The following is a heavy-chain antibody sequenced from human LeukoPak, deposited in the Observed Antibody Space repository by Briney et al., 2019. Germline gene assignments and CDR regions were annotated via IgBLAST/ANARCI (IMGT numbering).Heavy chain of an antibody. CDR2: ISSSGSTI. D-gene: IGHD6-13*01. J-gene: IGHJ4*02. V-gene: IGHV3-11*01. CDR1: GFTFSDYY. CDR3: ARARYSSSWYDY. Sequence: GGSLRLSCAASGFTFSDYYMSWIRQAPGKGLEWVSYISSSGSTIYYADSVKGRFTISRDNAKNSPYLQMNSLRAEDTAVYYCARARYSSSWYDYWGQGTLVTVSS.